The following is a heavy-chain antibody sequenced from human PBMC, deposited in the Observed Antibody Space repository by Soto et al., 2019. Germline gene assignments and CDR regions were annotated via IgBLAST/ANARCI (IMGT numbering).Heavy chain of an antibody. J-gene: IGHJ6*03. Sequence: GGSLRLSCAASGFTFSDYYMSWIRQAPGKGLEWVSYISSSGSAISYADPVKGRFTISRDNAKNSLYLQMNSLRAEDTAVYYCARHQRGDYFYEGYYYYMDVWGKGTTVTVSS. CDR1: GFTFSDYY. D-gene: IGHD3-22*01. CDR3: ARHQRGDYFYEGYYYYMDV. CDR2: ISSSGSAI. V-gene: IGHV3-11*01.